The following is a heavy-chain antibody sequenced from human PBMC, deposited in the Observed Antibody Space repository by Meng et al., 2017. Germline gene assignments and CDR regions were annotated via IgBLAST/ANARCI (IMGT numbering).Heavy chain of an antibody. CDR3: ARMSVLLWFGELFLN. CDR2: IYHSGST. J-gene: IGHJ4*02. Sequence: VSRPVLVNPSGTLSPTGASSGASLSSSNWWSWVRQPPGTGLEWIGEIYHSGSTNYNPSLKSRVTISVDKSKNQFSLKLSSVTAADTAVYYCARMSVLLWFGELFLNWGQGTLVTASS. CDR1: GASLSSSNW. D-gene: IGHD3-10*01. V-gene: IGHV4-4*02.